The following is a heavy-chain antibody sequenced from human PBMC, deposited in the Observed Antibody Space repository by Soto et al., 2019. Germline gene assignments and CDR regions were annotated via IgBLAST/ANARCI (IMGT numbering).Heavy chain of an antibody. CDR1: GGSFGGYY. CDR3: ARGLRVSTL. Sequence: QVQLQQWGAGLLKPSETLSLTCAVYGGSFGGYYWSWIRQPPGKGLEWIGEINHSGRTNYNPSLKSRVTISVDTSKNQFSLKVTSMTAVDTAVYYCARGLRVSTLWGQGTLVTVSS. D-gene: IGHD4-17*01. CDR2: INHSGRT. J-gene: IGHJ4*02. V-gene: IGHV4-34*01.